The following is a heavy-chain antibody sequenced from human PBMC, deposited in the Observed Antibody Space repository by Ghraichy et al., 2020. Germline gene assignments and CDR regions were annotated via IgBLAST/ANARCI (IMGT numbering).Heavy chain of an antibody. Sequence: GESLNISCAASGFPSSSYSMNWVRQAPGKGLEWVLSISSSSRYKYYADSVKGRFTISRDNAKNSLYLQMNSLRAEDTTVYYCARGWLVRSFYYYYGMDVWGQGTTVTVSS. CDR2: ISSSSRYK. J-gene: IGHJ6*02. CDR1: GFPSSSYS. CDR3: ARGWLVRSFYYYYGMDV. D-gene: IGHD6-19*01. V-gene: IGHV3-21*01.